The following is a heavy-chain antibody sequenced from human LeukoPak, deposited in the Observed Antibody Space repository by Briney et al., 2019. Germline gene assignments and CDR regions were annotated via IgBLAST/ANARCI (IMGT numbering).Heavy chain of an antibody. J-gene: IGHJ4*02. D-gene: IGHD1-26*01. CDR3: AREGPYSESYDY. CDR1: GGSISSGGYY. Sequence: SQTLSLTCTVSGGSISSGGYYWSWIRQHPGKGLEWIGYIYYSGSTYYNPSLKSRVTISVDTSKNQFSLKLSSVTAADTAVYYCAREGPYSESYDYWGQGTLVTVSS. CDR2: IYYSGST. V-gene: IGHV4-31*03.